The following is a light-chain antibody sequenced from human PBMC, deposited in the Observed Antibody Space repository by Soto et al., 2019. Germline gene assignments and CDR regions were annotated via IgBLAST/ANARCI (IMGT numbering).Light chain of an antibody. CDR2: GIS. Sequence: EIVLTQSPGTLSLSPGERATFSCRASQSVSSSYIAWYQQKPGQATRLLIYGISNRATGISDRFSGSGSGTEFTLTISSLQPEDFAIYYCQQYSKWPITFGQGTRLE. CDR3: QQYSKWPIT. V-gene: IGKV3-20*01. J-gene: IGKJ5*01. CDR1: QSVSSSY.